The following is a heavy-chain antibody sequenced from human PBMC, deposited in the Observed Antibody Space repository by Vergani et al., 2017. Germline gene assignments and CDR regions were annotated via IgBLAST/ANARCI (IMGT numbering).Heavy chain of an antibody. V-gene: IGHV3-30*02. J-gene: IGHJ4*02. D-gene: IGHD3-16*01. Sequence: QVSLVESGGGVVQPGGSLRLSCAASGFTFSNYDMHWARQAPGKGLEWVAFIRSDASNKYYGDSVKGRFTISRDNSKNTLYLQMNSLRAEDTAVYYCGGLAVFDYWGQGTLVTVSS. CDR3: GGLAVFDY. CDR1: GFTFSNYD. CDR2: IRSDASNK.